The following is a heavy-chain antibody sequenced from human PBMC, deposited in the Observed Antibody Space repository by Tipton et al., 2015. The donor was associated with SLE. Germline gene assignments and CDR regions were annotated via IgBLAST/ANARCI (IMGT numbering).Heavy chain of an antibody. D-gene: IGHD3-22*01. CDR2: IRYDGTNQ. J-gene: IGHJ4*02. CDR3: AKKGGGSDFDRSGYLDY. Sequence: SLRLSCAASGFSFSYFGMHWVRQAPGKGLEWVTFIRYDGTNQYYADSVKGRFTISRDDSKNTVYLQMNSLRTEDTAVYYCAKKGGGSDFDRSGYLDYWCQGTLVIVSS. CDR1: GFSFSYFG. V-gene: IGHV3-30*02.